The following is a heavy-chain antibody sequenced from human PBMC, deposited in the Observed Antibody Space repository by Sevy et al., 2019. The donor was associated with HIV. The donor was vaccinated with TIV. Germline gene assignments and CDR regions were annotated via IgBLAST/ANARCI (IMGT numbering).Heavy chain of an antibody. CDR3: ARDITPYSSSWYKPKCAFDI. V-gene: IGHV4-38-2*02. CDR1: GYSISSGYY. D-gene: IGHD6-13*01. CDR2: IYHSGST. Sequence: SETLSLTCTVSGYSISSGYYWGWIRQPPGKGLEWIGSIYHSGSTYYNPSLKSRVTISVDTSKNQFSLKLSSVTAADTAVYYCARDITPYSSSWYKPKCAFDIWGQGTMVTVSS. J-gene: IGHJ3*02.